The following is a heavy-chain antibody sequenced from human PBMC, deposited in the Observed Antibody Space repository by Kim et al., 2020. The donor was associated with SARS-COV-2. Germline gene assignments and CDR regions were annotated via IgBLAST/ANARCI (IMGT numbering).Heavy chain of an antibody. J-gene: IGHJ3*02. CDR3: ARRGYYLDDAFDI. V-gene: IGHV4-59*08. CDR1: GDSIINYY. D-gene: IGHD1-26*01. CDR2: IYNIGST. Sequence: SETLSLTCTVSGDSIINYYWSWIRQPPGKGLEWIGYIYNIGSTNYNPSLKSRVSISVDTSKNQFSLKLTSVTAADTAVYYCARRGYYLDDAFDIWGQGT.